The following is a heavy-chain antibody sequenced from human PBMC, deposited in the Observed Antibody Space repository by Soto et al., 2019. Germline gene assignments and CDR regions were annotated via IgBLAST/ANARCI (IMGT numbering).Heavy chain of an antibody. CDR3: GTRPLLEGLQGTLGALDF. D-gene: IGHD1-1*01. Sequence: EVQVLESGGGLVQPGGSLRLSCAASGFTFSTYGMSWVRQAPGKGLEWVSDLSGSGRSTYYTDSVKGRFTISRDNSKNKRYRQLNSLRAEETAVYDCGTRPLLEGLQGTLGALDFGCQGTMVTVSS. CDR2: LSGSGRST. J-gene: IGHJ3*01. V-gene: IGHV3-23*01. CDR1: GFTFSTYG.